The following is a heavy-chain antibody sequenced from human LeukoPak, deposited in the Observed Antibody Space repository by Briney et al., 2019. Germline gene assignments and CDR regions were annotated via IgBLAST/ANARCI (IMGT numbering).Heavy chain of an antibody. D-gene: IGHD3-16*02. J-gene: IGHJ6*02. CDR2: IIPIFGTA. CDR3: ATGVGVIDYGMDV. CDR1: GYTLTELS. V-gene: IGHV1-69*13. Sequence: ASVKVSCKVSGYTLTELSMHWVRQAPGQGLEWMGGIIPIFGTANYAQKFQGRVTITADESTSTAYMELSSLRSEDTAVYYCATGVGVIDYGMDVWGQGTTVTVSS.